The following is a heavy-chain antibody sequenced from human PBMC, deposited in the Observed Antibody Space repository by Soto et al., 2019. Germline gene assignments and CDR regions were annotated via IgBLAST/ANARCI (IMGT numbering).Heavy chain of an antibody. Sequence: QVTLKESGPSLVKPTQTLTLTCTFSGFSLSRSGVGVGWIRQPPGKALECLAVIYWDESEHYSPSLKSTLTITKDVSKTQVVLTMTDTDAVDTATCFWEDRRYSCSVVLNRHVWGQGTTVTVYS. CDR2: IYWDESE. J-gene: IGHJ6*02. CDR3: EDRRYSCSVVLNRHV. V-gene: IGHV2-5*02. CDR1: GFSLSRSGVG. D-gene: IGHD3-10*01.